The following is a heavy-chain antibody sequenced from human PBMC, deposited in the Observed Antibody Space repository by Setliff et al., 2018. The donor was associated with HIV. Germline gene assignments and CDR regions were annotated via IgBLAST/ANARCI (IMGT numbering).Heavy chain of an antibody. CDR2: IYTSGST. V-gene: IGHV4-61*02. J-gene: IGHJ4*02. CDR1: GGSISSGSYY. CDR3: ARATLTIFGVVIPDY. D-gene: IGHD3-3*01. Sequence: LSLPCTVSGGSISSGSYYWSWIRQPAGKGLEWIGRIYTSGSTNYNPSLKSRVTISEDTSKNQLSLKLSSVTAADTAVYYCARATLTIFGVVIPDYWGQGTLVTVSS.